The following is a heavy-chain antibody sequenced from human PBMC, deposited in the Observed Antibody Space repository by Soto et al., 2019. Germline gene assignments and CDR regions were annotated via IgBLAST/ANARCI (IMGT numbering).Heavy chain of an antibody. CDR2: IYYSGST. Sequence: SETLSLTCTVSGGSISSGGYYWSWIRQHPGKGLEWIGYIYYSGSTYYNPSLKSRVTISVDTSKNQFSLKLSSVTAADTAVYYCARELGYCSSTSCSRGGFDPWGQGTLVTVSS. J-gene: IGHJ5*02. CDR3: ARELGYCSSTSCSRGGFDP. D-gene: IGHD2-2*01. CDR1: GGSISSGGYY. V-gene: IGHV4-31*03.